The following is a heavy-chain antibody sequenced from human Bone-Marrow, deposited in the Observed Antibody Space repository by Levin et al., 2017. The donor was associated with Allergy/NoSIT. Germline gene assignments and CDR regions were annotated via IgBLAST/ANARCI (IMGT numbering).Heavy chain of an antibody. Sequence: ASVKVSCKASGGTFRSYVFSWVRQAPGQGLEWMGGIIPIYGTSNYAQKFQGRVTITADEITNTAYMELSSLRSDDTAVYYCASQGCTSSYYYCAFDIWGQGTMITVSS. CDR3: ASQGCTSSYYYCAFDI. D-gene: IGHD2-2*01. V-gene: IGHV1-69*13. J-gene: IGHJ3*02. CDR2: IIPIYGTS. CDR1: GGTFRSYV.